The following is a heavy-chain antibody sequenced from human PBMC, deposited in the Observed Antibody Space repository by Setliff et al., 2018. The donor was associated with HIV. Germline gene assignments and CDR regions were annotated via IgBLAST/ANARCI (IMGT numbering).Heavy chain of an antibody. D-gene: IGHD3-22*01. CDR2: ISTYKGNT. J-gene: IGHJ6*04. CDR1: GYTFTSYG. Sequence: GASVKVSCKASGYTFTSYGISWVRQAPGQGLEWMVGISTYKGNTKYEQKFQGRVTMTTDTSKSTAYMELRSLRSDDTAIYYCARDNYDDNSRVQMDVWGKGTTVTVSS. CDR3: ARDNYDDNSRVQMDV. V-gene: IGHV1-18*04.